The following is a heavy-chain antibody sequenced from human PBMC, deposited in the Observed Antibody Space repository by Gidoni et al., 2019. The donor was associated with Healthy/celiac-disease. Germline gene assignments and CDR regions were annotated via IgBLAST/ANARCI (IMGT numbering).Heavy chain of an antibody. CDR2: IYYSGST. J-gene: IGHJ6*02. CDR3: ARHWRGYYGMDV. D-gene: IGHD3-3*01. V-gene: IGHV4-39*01. CDR1: GGSISSSSYY. Sequence: QLQLQESGPGLVTPSETLSLTCTVSGGSISSSSYYWGWIRQPPGTGLAWLGSIYYSGSTYYNPSLKSRVTISVDTSKNQFSLKRSAVTAADTAVYHCARHWRGYYGMDVWGQGTTVTVSS.